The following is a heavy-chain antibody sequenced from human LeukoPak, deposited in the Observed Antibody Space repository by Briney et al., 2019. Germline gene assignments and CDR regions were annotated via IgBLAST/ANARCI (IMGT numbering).Heavy chain of an antibody. D-gene: IGHD3-22*01. Sequence: ASVKVSCKASGYTFTGYYMHWVRQAPGQGLQWMGRINPNRGGTDYAQTFQGRVTMTRDTSISTAYMGLSRLRSDDTAVYYCARDMVYYDSSGYYPHPWGQGTLVTVSS. CDR1: GYTFTGYY. CDR2: INPNRGGT. J-gene: IGHJ5*02. V-gene: IGHV1-2*06. CDR3: ARDMVYYDSSGYYPHP.